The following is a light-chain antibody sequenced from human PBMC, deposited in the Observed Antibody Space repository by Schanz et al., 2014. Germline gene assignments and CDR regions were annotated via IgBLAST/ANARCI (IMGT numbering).Light chain of an antibody. J-gene: IGKJ1*01. CDR2: AAS. CDR1: QTVTSTY. Sequence: EIVLTQSPGTLSLSPGERATLSCRASQTVTSTYLAWYQQKPGQAPRLLIYAASIRATGISDRFSGSGSGTDFTLTISRLEPEDFAVYYCQQYGSSPWTFGQGTKVEIK. V-gene: IGKV3-20*01. CDR3: QQYGSSPWT.